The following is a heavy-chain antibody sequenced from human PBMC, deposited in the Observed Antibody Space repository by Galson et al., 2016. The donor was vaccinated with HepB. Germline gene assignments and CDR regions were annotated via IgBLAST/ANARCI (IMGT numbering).Heavy chain of an antibody. J-gene: IGHJ3*02. CDR1: GVSISTVHW. Sequence: TLSLTCAVSGVSISTVHWWSWVRQSPGKGLEWIGKIFHTGSANYNPSLQSRVTMSVDPSKNQFSLKLSSVTAADTAVYYCARQAYCSRTSCLERDTDAFDIWGQGTMVTVSS. D-gene: IGHD2-2*01. CDR3: ARQAYCSRTSCLERDTDAFDI. CDR2: IFHTGSA. V-gene: IGHV4-4*02.